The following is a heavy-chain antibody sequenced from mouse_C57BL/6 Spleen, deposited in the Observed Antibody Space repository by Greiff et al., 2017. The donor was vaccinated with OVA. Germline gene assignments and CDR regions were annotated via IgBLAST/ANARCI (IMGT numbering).Heavy chain of an antibody. V-gene: IGHV5-4*01. J-gene: IGHJ1*03. CDR2: ISDGGSYT. CDR1: GFTFSSYA. Sequence: DVKLQESGGGLVKPGGSLKLSCAASGFTFSSYAMSWVRQTPDKRLEWVATISDGGSYTYYPDNVKGRFTISRDNAKNNLYLQMSHLKSEDTAMYYCARDLSENWYFDVWGTGTTVTVSS. CDR3: ARDLSENWYFDV.